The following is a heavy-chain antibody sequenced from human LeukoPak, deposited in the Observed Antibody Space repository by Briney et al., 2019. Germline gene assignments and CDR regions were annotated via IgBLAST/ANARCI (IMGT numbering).Heavy chain of an antibody. Sequence: GGSLRLSCAASGFTFSSYDMHWVRQAPGKGLEWVSAIVTAGDTYYPGSVTGGFTISRENTKNYVYLQMNSLRAGDTAVYYCARGRASSSWYVDYWGQGTLVTVSS. V-gene: IGHV3-13*01. D-gene: IGHD6-13*01. J-gene: IGHJ4*02. CDR2: IVTAGDT. CDR1: GFTFSSYD. CDR3: ARGRASSSWYVDY.